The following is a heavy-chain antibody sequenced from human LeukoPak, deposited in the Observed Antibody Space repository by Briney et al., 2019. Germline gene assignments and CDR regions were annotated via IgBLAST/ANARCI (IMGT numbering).Heavy chain of an antibody. J-gene: IGHJ5*02. CDR3: AREVGIAAAGNNWFDP. Sequence: GASVTVSCKASGGTFSSYAISWVRQAPGQGLEWMGGIIPIFGTANYAQKFQGRVTITTDESTSTAYMELSSLRSEDTAVYYCAREVGIAAAGNNWFDPWGQGTLVTVSS. CDR1: GGTFSSYA. CDR2: IIPIFGTA. V-gene: IGHV1-69*05. D-gene: IGHD6-13*01.